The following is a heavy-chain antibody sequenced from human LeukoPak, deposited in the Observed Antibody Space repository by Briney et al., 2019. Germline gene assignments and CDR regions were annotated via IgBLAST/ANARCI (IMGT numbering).Heavy chain of an antibody. J-gene: IGHJ3*02. V-gene: IGHV4-30-2*01. Sequence: PSETLSLTCTVSGGSVSSGVYYWSWIRQPPGKGLEWIGYIYHSGSTYYNPSLKSRVTISLDRSKNQFSLRLSSVTAADTAVYYCAREDSVGGTGAFDIWGQGTMVTVSS. CDR1: GGSVSSGVYY. CDR3: AREDSVGGTGAFDI. D-gene: IGHD6-19*01. CDR2: IYHSGST.